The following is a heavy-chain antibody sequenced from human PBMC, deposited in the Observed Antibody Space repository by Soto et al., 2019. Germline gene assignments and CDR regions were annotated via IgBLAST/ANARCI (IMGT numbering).Heavy chain of an antibody. Sequence: EVQLVESGGGVVQPGGSLRLSCAASRFTVSSKYMSWVRQPPGRGPEWVALFNNGGNTYYAESVKGRFTISRDSSKNTLDFQLNSLRAEDTAVYYWARDDVYCGGGRCYGVPMDVWGKGTTVIVSS. J-gene: IGHJ6*03. V-gene: IGHV3-66*01. CDR1: RFTVSSKY. CDR2: FNNGGNT. CDR3: ARDDVYCGGGRCYGVPMDV. D-gene: IGHD2-15*01.